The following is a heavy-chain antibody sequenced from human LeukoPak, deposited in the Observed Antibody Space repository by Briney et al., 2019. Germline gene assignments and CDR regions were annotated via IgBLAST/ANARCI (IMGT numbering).Heavy chain of an antibody. CDR1: GYPFTSYW. Sequence: GESLKISCKGSGYPFTSYWIGWVRQMPGKGLEWMGIIYPGDSDTRYSPSFQGQVSISADKSISTAYLQWSSLQASDTAMYYCARREKTVNYADSWGQGTLVTVSS. J-gene: IGHJ4*02. V-gene: IGHV5-51*01. CDR2: IYPGDSDT. CDR3: ARREKTVNYADS. D-gene: IGHD1-7*01.